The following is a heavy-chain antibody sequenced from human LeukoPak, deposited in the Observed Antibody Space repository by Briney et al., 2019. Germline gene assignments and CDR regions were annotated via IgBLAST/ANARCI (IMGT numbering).Heavy chain of an antibody. Sequence: PSETLSLTCSVSGDSISSSKYYWGWVRQPPGKGLESIGGFYYSGNIYHTPSLKSRVTVSVDTAKNQFSLKMTSVTAADTAVYYCASGLAVGGVPDCWGQGTLVTVSS. V-gene: IGHV4-39*01. D-gene: IGHD2-8*02. CDR1: GDSISSSKYY. J-gene: IGHJ4*02. CDR2: FYYSGNI. CDR3: ASGLAVGGVPDC.